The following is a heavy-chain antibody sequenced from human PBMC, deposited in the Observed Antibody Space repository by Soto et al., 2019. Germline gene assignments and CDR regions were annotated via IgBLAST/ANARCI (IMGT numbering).Heavy chain of an antibody. D-gene: IGHD5-12*01. Sequence: EVQLVESGGGLVQPGGSLKVSCAASGFKFSGSTLHWVRQASGKGLEWIGRIRSIGNNYATAYTASLKGRFTISRDDSKSTAYLQMSSLQTEDTAVYFCARHPDTVATKYDRHFDYWGQGTLVTVSS. CDR3: ARHPDTVATKYDRHFDY. V-gene: IGHV3-73*01. J-gene: IGHJ4*02. CDR2: IRSIGNNYAT. CDR1: GFKFSGST.